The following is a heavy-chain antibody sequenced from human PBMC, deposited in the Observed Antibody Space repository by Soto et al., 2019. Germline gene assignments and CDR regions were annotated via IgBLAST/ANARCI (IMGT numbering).Heavy chain of an antibody. CDR2: IYYSGT. CDR3: ARTYDGSGPNSGGYGFDI. CDR1: GGSISSYY. Sequence: QVQLQESGPGLVKPSETLSLTCSVSGGSISSYYWSWIRQPPGKGLEWIAYIYYSGTSYNPSLKSRVSISLDTPKNQFSLKLSSVTAADTAVYYCARTYDGSGPNSGGYGFDIWGQGTRVTVSS. D-gene: IGHD3-22*01. V-gene: IGHV4-59*01. J-gene: IGHJ3*02.